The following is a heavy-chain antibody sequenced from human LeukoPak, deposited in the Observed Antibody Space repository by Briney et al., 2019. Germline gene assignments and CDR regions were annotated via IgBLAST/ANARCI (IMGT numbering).Heavy chain of an antibody. D-gene: IGHD3-22*01. Sequence: PSETLSLTCAVSGGSISSSNWWSWVRQPPGKGLEWIGEIYHSGSTNYNPSLKSRVTISVDKSKNQFSLKLSSVTTADTAVYYCARGRYYYDSSGYSFDPWGQGTLVTVSS. V-gene: IGHV4-4*02. CDR3: ARGRYYYDSSGYSFDP. CDR1: GGSISSSNW. CDR2: IYHSGST. J-gene: IGHJ5*02.